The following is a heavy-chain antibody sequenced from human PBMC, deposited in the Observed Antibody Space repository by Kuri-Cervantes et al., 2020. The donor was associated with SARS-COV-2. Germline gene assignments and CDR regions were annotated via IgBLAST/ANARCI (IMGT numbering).Heavy chain of an antibody. D-gene: IGHD6-19*01. J-gene: IGHJ4*02. CDR2: TYHSGST. CDR3: AIIAVAGNGIDY. Sequence: ESLKISCAVSGYSISSGYYWGWIRQPPGKGLEWIGSTYHSGSTYYNPSLKSRVTISVDTSKNQFSLKLSSATAADTAVYYCAIIAVAGNGIDYWGQGTLVTVSS. V-gene: IGHV4-38-2*01. CDR1: GYSISSGYY.